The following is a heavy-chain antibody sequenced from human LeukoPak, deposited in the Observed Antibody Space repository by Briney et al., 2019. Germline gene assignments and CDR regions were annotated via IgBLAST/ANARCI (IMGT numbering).Heavy chain of an antibody. V-gene: IGHV1-8*01. J-gene: IGHJ5*01. CDR3: AKAGSGGCSDGTCFSIWFDS. Sequence: ASVKVSCKTSGYTFSHYDINWVRQATGQGLEWMGWMNPNSGNKGYAQKFLGRVTMTRNTSISTAYMELTSLTSEDTAVYYCAKAGSGGCSDGTCFSIWFDSWGQGTLVTVSS. CDR2: MNPNSGNK. CDR1: GYTFSHYD. D-gene: IGHD2-15*01.